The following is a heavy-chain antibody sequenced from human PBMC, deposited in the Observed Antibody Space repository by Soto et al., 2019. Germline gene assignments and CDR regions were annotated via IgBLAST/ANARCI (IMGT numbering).Heavy chain of an antibody. CDR1: CCSITSYQ. Sequence: SETLSLTSNNSCCSITSYQWIWIRQPPGKGLEWIGGYSGFTNYNPSLESRATISVDHSKNQFFLTLRSVTAADTAVYYCARDYGDYSFFFDYWGQG. V-gene: IGHV4-59*01. J-gene: IGHJ4*02. CDR3: ARDYGDYSFFFDY. CDR2: YSGFT. D-gene: IGHD4-17*01.